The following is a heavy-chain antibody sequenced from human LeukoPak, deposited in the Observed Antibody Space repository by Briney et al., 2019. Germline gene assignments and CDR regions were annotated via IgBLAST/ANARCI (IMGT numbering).Heavy chain of an antibody. Sequence: GGSLRLSCAASGFTFDDYVMHWVRQAPGKGLEWVSFISGDGGATYYADSAKGRFTISRDNGRKSLYLQMDSLRTEDTAPCYCAKGGYTYGGRLFDYWGQGTLVTVSS. D-gene: IGHD5-18*01. J-gene: IGHJ4*02. CDR2: ISGDGGAT. V-gene: IGHV3-43*02. CDR1: GFTFDDYV. CDR3: AKGGYTYGGRLFDY.